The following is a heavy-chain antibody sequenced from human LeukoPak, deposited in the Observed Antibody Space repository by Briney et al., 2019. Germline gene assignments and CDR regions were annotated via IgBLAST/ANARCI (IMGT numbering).Heavy chain of an antibody. V-gene: IGHV1-2*02. CDR2: INPNTGGT. CDR1: GYNFTGYY. D-gene: IGHD3-10*01. J-gene: IGHJ4*02. CDR3: AREYYYGSGSYLPAYDY. Sequence: ASVKVSCKASGYNFTGYYLHWVRQAPGQGLEWMGWINPNTGGTNYAQKFQGRVTMTRDTSISTAYMELSRLRSDDTAVYYCAREYYYGSGSYLPAYDYWGQGTLVTVSS.